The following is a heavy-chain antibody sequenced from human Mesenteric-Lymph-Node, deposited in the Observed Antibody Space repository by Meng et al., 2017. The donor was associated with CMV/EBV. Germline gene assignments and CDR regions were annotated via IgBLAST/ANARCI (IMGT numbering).Heavy chain of an antibody. Sequence: GESLKISCAASGFTFSSYAMSWVRQAPGKGLEWVANIKQDGSEKYYVDSVKGRFTISRDNAKNSLYLQMNSLRAEDTAVYYCAREVSIAAAGTGYYYYYGMDVWGQGTTVTVSS. D-gene: IGHD6-13*01. CDR3: AREVSIAAAGTGYYYYYGMDV. J-gene: IGHJ6*02. CDR2: IKQDGSEK. V-gene: IGHV3-7*01. CDR1: GFTFSSYA.